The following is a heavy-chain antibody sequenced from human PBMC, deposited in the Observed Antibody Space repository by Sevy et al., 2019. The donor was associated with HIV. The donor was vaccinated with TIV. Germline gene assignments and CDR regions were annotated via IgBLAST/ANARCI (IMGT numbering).Heavy chain of an antibody. D-gene: IGHD3-3*01. CDR2: ISGSGGST. CDR1: GFTFSSYA. CDR3: AKGGRWGYDFWSGYSLLGPSDAFDI. Sequence: GGSLRLSCAASGFTFSSYAMSWVRQAPGKGLEWVSAISGSGGSTYYADSVKGRFTISRDNSKNTLYMQMNSLRAEDTAVYYCAKGGRWGYDFWSGYSLLGPSDAFDIWGQGTMVTVSS. J-gene: IGHJ3*02. V-gene: IGHV3-23*01.